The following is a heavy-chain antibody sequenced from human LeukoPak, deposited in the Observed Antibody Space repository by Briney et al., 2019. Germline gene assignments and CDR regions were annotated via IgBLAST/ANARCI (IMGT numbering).Heavy chain of an antibody. D-gene: IGHD3-22*01. CDR1: GFAFSNYW. CDR3: ARKGDHYDRSGYFHYFDY. CDR2: IKGDGSER. V-gene: IGHV3-7*01. Sequence: GGSLRLSCAASGFAFSNYWMSWVRQAPGKGLEWVASIKGDGSERYYVDSMRGRFTISRDNAKNSLLLQMNSLRVEDTAVYYCARKGDHYDRSGYFHYFDYWGQGTLLTVSS. J-gene: IGHJ4*02.